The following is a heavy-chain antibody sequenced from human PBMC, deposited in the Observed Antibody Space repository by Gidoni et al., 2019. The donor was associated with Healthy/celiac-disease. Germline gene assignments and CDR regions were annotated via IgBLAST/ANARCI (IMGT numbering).Heavy chain of an antibody. Sequence: QMQLVQSGPEVKKPGTSVKVSCKASGFTFPSSAMQWVRQARGQRLEWIGWIVVGSGNTNYAQKFQERVTITRDMSTSTAYMELSSLRSEDTAVYYCAAGFEHSGPHPGADYWGQGTLVTVSS. CDR1: GFTFPSSA. V-gene: IGHV1-58*02. CDR3: AAGFEHSGPHPGADY. CDR2: IVVGSGNT. J-gene: IGHJ4*02. D-gene: IGHD5-12*01.